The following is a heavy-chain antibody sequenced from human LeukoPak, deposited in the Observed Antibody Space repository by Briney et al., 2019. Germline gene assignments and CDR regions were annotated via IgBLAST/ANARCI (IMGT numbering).Heavy chain of an antibody. CDR2: IYYTGTT. V-gene: IGHV4-61*01. CDR3: ARYFSGKTLDY. CDR1: GGSISSSYY. J-gene: IGHJ4*02. D-gene: IGHD1-26*01. Sequence: SETLSLTCSVSGGSISSSYYWSWIRQPPGKGLEWIGYIYYTGTTSYNPSLNSRVTISVDTSKNQFSLELSSVTAADTAVYFCARYFSGKTLDYWGQGTLVTVSS.